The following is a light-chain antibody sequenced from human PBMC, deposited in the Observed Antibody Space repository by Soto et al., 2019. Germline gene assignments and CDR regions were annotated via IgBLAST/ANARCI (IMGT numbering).Light chain of an antibody. CDR3: QQYASSPLT. CDR1: QSVRSNY. J-gene: IGKJ4*01. V-gene: IGKV3-20*01. CDR2: GAS. Sequence: EIVLTQSPGTLSLSSGERATLSCRASQSVRSNYLAWYQQKPGQAPTLLIDGASSRATGIPDRFGVSGSGTDFTPTISGLETDDFAVYYCQQYASSPLTFGGGTKVEIK.